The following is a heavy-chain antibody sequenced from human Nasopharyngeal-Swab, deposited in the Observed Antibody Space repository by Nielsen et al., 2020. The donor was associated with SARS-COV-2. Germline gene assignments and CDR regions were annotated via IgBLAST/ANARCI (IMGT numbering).Heavy chain of an antibody. J-gene: IGHJ6*03. V-gene: IGHV5-51*01. CDR2: IYPGDSDT. Sequence: GESLKISCKGSGYSFTSYWIGWVRQMPGKGLEWMGIIYPGDSDTRYSPSFQGQVTISADKSISTAYLQWSSLRASDTAMYYCATGREHYYYYMDVWGKGTTVTVSS. CDR1: GYSFTSYW. D-gene: IGHD1-1*01. CDR3: ATGREHYYYYMDV.